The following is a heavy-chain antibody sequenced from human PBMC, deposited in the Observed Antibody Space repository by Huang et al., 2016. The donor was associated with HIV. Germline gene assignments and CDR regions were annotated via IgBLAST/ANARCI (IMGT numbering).Heavy chain of an antibody. D-gene: IGHD3-10*01. J-gene: IGHJ3*01. V-gene: IGHV1-8*01. Sequence: QIQLAQSGAEVKKPGASVKVSCKASGYTFTNYDINWVRKASGQGLEWMVWMNPKSGKVGYTKKFQGRVAILRNSSINTSYLEVTSLTSEDTAVYYCARGFGINYNHEAFDVWGQGTMVTVSS. CDR3: ARGFGINYNHEAFDV. CDR1: GYTFTNYD. CDR2: MNPKSGKV.